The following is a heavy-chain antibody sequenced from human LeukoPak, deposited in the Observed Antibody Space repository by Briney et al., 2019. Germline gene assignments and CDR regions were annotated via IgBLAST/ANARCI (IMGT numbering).Heavy chain of an antibody. CDR3: ARDRSNYYYYYGMDV. Sequence: PGGSLRLSCAASGFTLSDYYMSWISQAPGKGLEWVSYISSSSSYTNYADSVKGRFTISRDNAKNSLYLQMNSLRAEDTAVYYCARDRSNYYYYYGMDVWGKATTVTVSS. V-gene: IGHV3-11*06. CDR1: GFTLSDYY. J-gene: IGHJ6*04. CDR2: ISSSSSYT.